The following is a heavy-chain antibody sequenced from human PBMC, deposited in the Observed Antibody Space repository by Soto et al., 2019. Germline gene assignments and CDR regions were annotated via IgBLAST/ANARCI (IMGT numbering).Heavy chain of an antibody. CDR3: TTDGYDFWSGYYFDY. J-gene: IGHJ4*02. Sequence: GGSLRLSCAASGFTFSNAWMNWVRQAPGKGLEWVGRIKSKTDGGTTDYAAPVKGRFTISRDDSKNTLYLQMNSLKTEDKAVYYCTTDGYDFWSGYYFDYWGQGTLVTVSS. CDR2: IKSKTDGGTT. CDR1: GFTFSNAW. V-gene: IGHV3-15*07. D-gene: IGHD3-3*01.